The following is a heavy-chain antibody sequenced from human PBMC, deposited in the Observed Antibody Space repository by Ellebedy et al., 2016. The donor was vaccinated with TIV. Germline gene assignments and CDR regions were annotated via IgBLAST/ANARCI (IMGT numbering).Heavy chain of an antibody. J-gene: IGHJ4*02. CDR1: VYTFTSSY. Sequence: ASVTVSCKTSVYTFTSSYMHWVRQAPRQGPEVMGLINPSGGSTSYAQKLEGRVTLTRDRSTTTFYMELSPLRYEDTAVYYCARWGQLGYDYWGQGTLVTVSS. V-gene: IGHV1-46*04. CDR3: ARWGQLGYDY. CDR2: INPSGGST. D-gene: IGHD1-1*01.